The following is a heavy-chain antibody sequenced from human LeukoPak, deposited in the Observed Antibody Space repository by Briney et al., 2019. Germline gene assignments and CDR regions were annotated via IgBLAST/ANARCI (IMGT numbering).Heavy chain of an antibody. Sequence: SETLSLTCSVSGGSIRSGSNYWGWIRQPPGKGLEWIASMYYSGSTYYNPSLKSRVTISVDTSKNQFSLRLSPVTAADTALYYCARHPLKPVASYYFDYWGQGTLVTVSS. V-gene: IGHV4-39*01. CDR2: MYYSGST. CDR1: GGSIRSGSNY. J-gene: IGHJ4*02. CDR3: ARHPLKPVASYYFDY. D-gene: IGHD6-19*01.